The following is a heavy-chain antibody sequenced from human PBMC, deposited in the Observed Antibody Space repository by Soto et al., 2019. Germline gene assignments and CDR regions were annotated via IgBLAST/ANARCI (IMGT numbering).Heavy chain of an antibody. Sequence: PSETLSLTCAVYGGSFSGYYWSWIRQPPGKGLEWIGEINHSGSTNYNPSLKSRVTISVDTSKNQFSLKLSSVTAADTAVYYCARGVVVVPAANPYYYYMDVWGKGTTVTVSS. CDR1: GGSFSGYY. V-gene: IGHV4-34*01. D-gene: IGHD2-2*01. CDR2: INHSGST. J-gene: IGHJ6*03. CDR3: ARGVVVVPAANPYYYYMDV.